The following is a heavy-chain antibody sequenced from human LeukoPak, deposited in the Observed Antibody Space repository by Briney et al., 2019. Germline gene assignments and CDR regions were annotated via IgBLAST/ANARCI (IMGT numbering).Heavy chain of an antibody. J-gene: IGHJ3*02. D-gene: IGHD2-21*01. CDR3: AKDGDWTFDI. CDR1: GFTFSDVW. V-gene: IGHV3-15*01. CDR2: IKSKGDGGTA. Sequence: GGSLRLSCAASGFTFSDVWMSWVRQAPGKGLEWVGRIKSKGDGGTADYAAPVKGRFTNSRDDLKNTLYLQMNSLRTEDTAIYFCAKDGDWTFDIWGQGTMVTVSS.